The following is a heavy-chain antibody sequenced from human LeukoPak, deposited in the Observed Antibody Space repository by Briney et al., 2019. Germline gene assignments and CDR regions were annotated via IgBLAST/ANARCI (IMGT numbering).Heavy chain of an antibody. V-gene: IGHV4-34*01. J-gene: IGHJ1*01. D-gene: IGHD1-1*01. CDR1: GGSFSGYY. CDR3: ARNERYNWNRYFQH. Sequence: PSETLSLTCAVYGGSFSGYYWSWVRQPPGKGLEWGGEINHSGSTNYNPSLKSRVTISVDTSKNQFSLKLSSVTAADTAVYYCARNERYNWNRYFQHWGQGTLVTVSS. CDR2: INHSGST.